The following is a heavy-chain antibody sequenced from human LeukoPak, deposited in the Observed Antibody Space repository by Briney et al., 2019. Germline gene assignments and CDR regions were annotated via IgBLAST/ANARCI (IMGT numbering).Heavy chain of an antibody. CDR3: ARDPRYSSSWYGYFQH. V-gene: IGHV3-48*01. D-gene: IGHD6-13*01. CDR1: GFTFSSYS. J-gene: IGHJ1*01. CDR2: ISSTSSTI. Sequence: GGSLRLSCAASGFTFSSYSMNWVRQTPGKGLEWISYISSTSSTIYFADSVKGRFTISRDNAKNSLYLQMNSLRAEDTAVYYCARDPRYSSSWYGYFQHWGQGTLVTVSS.